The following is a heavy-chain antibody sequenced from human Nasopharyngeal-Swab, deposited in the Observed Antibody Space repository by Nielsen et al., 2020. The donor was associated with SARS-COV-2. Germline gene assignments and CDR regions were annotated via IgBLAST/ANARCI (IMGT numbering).Heavy chain of an antibody. CDR3: ARDFDKTGD. Sequence: GESLKISCAVSGFTFSDSWIHWVRQAPGKGLVWVSRINSDGSRTGYADSVKGRFPISRDNAKHTLYLQMNSLRAEDTAVYYCARDFDKTGDWGQGTLVTVSS. CDR1: GFTFSDSW. D-gene: IGHD7-27*01. V-gene: IGHV3-74*01. J-gene: IGHJ4*02. CDR2: INSDGSRT.